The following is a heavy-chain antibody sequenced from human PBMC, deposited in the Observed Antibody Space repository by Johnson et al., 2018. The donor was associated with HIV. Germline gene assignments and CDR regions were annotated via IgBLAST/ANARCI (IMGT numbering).Heavy chain of an antibody. CDR2: ISYDGSNK. V-gene: IGHV3-30*04. CDR1: GFTFSSYA. CDR3: AKDWRDYYDSSRSGAFDI. J-gene: IGHJ3*02. Sequence: QVQLVESGGVVVQPGGSLRLSCVASGFTFSSYAMHWVRQAPGKGLEWVAVISYDGSNKYYADSVKGRFTISRDNSKNTLYLQMNSLRAEDTAVYYCAKDWRDYYDSSRSGAFDIWGQGTMVTVSS. D-gene: IGHD3-22*01.